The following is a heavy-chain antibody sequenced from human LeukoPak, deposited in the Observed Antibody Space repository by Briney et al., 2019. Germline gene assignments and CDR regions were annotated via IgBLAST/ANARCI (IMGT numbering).Heavy chain of an antibody. CDR2: INGGSGNT. Sequence: ASVKVSCKSSGYTFTDYTMHGLRQAPGQRLDWMGWINGGSGNTKYSPEFQGRVTITRDTSAGTAYMELSSLRSEDTAVYYCANPRYDSSGYYYVDWGQGTLVTVSS. J-gene: IGHJ4*02. V-gene: IGHV1-3*01. CDR1: GYTFTDYT. CDR3: ANPRYDSSGYYYVD. D-gene: IGHD3-22*01.